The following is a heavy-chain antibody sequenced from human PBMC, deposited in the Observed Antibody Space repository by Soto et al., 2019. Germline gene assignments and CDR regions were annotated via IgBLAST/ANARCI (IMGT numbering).Heavy chain of an antibody. CDR3: VRRILLWSVRDAFDI. CDR2: IYPEDSDT. D-gene: IGHD3-10*01. CDR1: GYTYPSYW. V-gene: IGHV5-51*03. Sequence: EVQLVQSGAEVKKPGESLKISCKGFGYTYPSYWIGWVRQMPGKGLEWMGIIYPEDSDTRYSPSFQGQVTISADKSISTAYLQWSSLKASDTAMYYCVRRILLWSVRDAFDIWGQGTMVTVSS. J-gene: IGHJ3*02.